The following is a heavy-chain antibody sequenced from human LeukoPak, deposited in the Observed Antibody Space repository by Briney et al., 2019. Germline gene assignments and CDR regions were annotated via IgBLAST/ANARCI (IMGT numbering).Heavy chain of an antibody. V-gene: IGHV5-51*01. D-gene: IGHD6-6*01. Sequence: GEPLKISCEGSGYSFTSYWFGWVRQLPGKGLEWMGITYPGDSDTSYSPSFQGQVPMSPDKFISTADLQWSSLQTTDTAMYYCAILVVAPRPTDYYYYYCMDVWGKGTTVTVSS. CDR3: AILVVAPRPTDYYYYYCMDV. CDR2: TYPGDSDT. J-gene: IGHJ6*03. CDR1: GYSFTSYW.